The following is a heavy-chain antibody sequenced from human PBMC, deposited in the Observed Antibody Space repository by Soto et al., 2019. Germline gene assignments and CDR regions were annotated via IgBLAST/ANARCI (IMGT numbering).Heavy chain of an antibody. CDR3: ARAAGIAAAGPKPRHSDY. CDR2: IYYSGST. CDR1: GGSISSYY. Sequence: SETLSLTCTVSGGSISSYYWSWIRQPPGKGLEWIGYIYYSGSTNYNPSLKSRVTISVDTSKNQFSLKLSSVTAADTAVYYCARAAGIAAAGPKPRHSDYWGQGTLVTVSS. V-gene: IGHV4-59*01. J-gene: IGHJ4*02. D-gene: IGHD6-13*01.